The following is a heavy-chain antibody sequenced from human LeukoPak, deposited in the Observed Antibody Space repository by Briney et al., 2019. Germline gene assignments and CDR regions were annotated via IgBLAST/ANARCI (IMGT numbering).Heavy chain of an antibody. J-gene: IGHJ4*02. V-gene: IGHV4-59*01. CDR3: ARETCSGGSCFQFDF. CDR2: IYYSGST. CDR1: GDSISNYY. D-gene: IGHD2-15*01. Sequence: PSETLSLTCTVSGDSISNYYWSWIRQSPGKGLEWIGYIYYSGSTNYNPSLKSRVTISVDTSKNQFSLKLCSVTAADTAVYYCARETCSGGSCFQFDFWGQGTLVTVSS.